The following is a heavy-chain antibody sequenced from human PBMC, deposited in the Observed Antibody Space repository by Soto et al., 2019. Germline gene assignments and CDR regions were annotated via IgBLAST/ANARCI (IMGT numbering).Heavy chain of an antibody. Sequence: GGSPRLSCAASGFTFSSYGMHWVRQAPGKGLEWVAVIWYDGSNKYYADSVKGRFTISRDNSKNTLHLHMNSLRAEDTAVYYCARDLALGGMDVWGQGTTVTVSS. J-gene: IGHJ6*02. CDR2: IWYDGSNK. CDR3: ARDLALGGMDV. D-gene: IGHD3-16*02. V-gene: IGHV3-33*01. CDR1: GFTFSSYG.